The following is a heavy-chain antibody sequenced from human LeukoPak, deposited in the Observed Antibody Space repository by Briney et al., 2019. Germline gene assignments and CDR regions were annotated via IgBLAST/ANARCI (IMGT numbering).Heavy chain of an antibody. J-gene: IGHJ3*02. Sequence: ASVKVSCKASGYIFTSYGISWVRQAPGQGLEWMGWISAYNGNTNYAQKLQGRVTMTTDTSTSTAYMELRSLRSDDTAVYYCARDRTVRGVIGAFDIWGQGTMVTVSS. CDR3: ARDRTVRGVIGAFDI. V-gene: IGHV1-18*01. CDR1: GYIFTSYG. CDR2: ISAYNGNT. D-gene: IGHD3-10*01.